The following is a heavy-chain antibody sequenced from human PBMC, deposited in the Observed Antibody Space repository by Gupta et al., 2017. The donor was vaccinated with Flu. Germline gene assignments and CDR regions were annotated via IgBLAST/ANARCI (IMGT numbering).Heavy chain of an antibody. V-gene: IGHV1-69*06. CDR1: GGTFSSYA. CDR3: ATQSPVSGFWTQYGMDV. Sequence: QVQLVQSGAEVKKPGSSVKVSCKASGGTFSSYAISWVRQAPGQGLEWMGGIIPIFGTANYAQKFQGRVTITADKSTSTAYMELSSLRSEDTAVYYCATQSPVSGFWTQYGMDVWGQGTTVTVSS. CDR2: IIPIFGTA. J-gene: IGHJ6*02. D-gene: IGHD3-3*01.